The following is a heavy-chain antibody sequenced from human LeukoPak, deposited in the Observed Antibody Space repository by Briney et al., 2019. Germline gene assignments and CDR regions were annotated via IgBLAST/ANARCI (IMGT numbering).Heavy chain of an antibody. Sequence: GGSLRLSCAPSGFTFSTYAMSWVRQAPGKGLEWVSASRGSGGITYYADSVKGRFTISRDHSKNTLYLQMNSLRVEDTAVYYCAKATADYGAVLFNIWGKGKRV. D-gene: IGHD4-17*01. J-gene: IGHJ3*02. CDR3: AKATADYGAVLFNI. CDR1: GFTFSTYA. CDR2: SRGSGGIT. V-gene: IGHV3-23*01.